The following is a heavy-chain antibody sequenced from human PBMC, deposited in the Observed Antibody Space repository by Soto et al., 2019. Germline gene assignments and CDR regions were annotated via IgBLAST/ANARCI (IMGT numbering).Heavy chain of an antibody. V-gene: IGHV3-30*18. Sequence: SLRLSCAASGFTFSAFGMHWVRQAPGKGLEXVAIISYDGILKYYADSVKGRFTISRDTSKGALYLQMNSLRPEDTAVYYCAKDFKVSGGHYGSLNYYYGMDVWGQGTTVTVSS. CDR2: ISYDGILK. CDR1: GFTFSAFG. J-gene: IGHJ6*02. D-gene: IGHD3-10*01. CDR3: AKDFKVSGGHYGSLNYYYGMDV.